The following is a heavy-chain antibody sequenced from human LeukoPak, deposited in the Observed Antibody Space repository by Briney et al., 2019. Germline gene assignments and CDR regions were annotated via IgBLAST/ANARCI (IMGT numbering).Heavy chain of an antibody. CDR1: GFPLSTSGVG. J-gene: IGHJ3*02. CDR2: IYLNDDK. D-gene: IGHD4-17*01. Sequence: SGPTLVNPTQTLTLTCTFSGFPLSTSGVGVGWIRQPPGKALEWLALIYLNDDKRYSPSLQSRLTLTKDTSQNQVVLPMTKMHPVDTATYYCAHSGTVTTPHDAFDIWGQGTMVTVSS. V-gene: IGHV2-5*01. CDR3: AHSGTVTTPHDAFDI.